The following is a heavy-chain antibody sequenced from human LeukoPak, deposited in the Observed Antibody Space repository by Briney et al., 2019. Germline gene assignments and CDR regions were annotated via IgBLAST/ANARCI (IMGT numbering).Heavy chain of an antibody. CDR1: GGSFSGYY. D-gene: IGHD3-3*01. Sequence: SETLSLTCAVYGGSFSGYYWSWIRQPPGKGLEWIGEINHSGSTNYNPSLKSRVTISVDTSKNQFSLKLSSVTAADTAVYYCARGHKYYDFWSGYANWFDPWGQGTLVTVSS. J-gene: IGHJ5*02. CDR2: INHSGST. CDR3: ARGHKYYDFWSGYANWFDP. V-gene: IGHV4-34*01.